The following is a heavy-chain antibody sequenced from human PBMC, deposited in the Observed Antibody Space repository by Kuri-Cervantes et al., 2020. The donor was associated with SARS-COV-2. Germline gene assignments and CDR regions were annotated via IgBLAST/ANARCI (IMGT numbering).Heavy chain of an antibody. Sequence: ASVKVSCKPSGGSFNSYAINWVRQAPGQGLEWMGRINPKSGVTNYSQRFQGRVTMTRDTSISTAYLDLSGLRSDDTAVYFCARESIPATMLTKNWFDPWGQGTLVTVSS. V-gene: IGHV1-2*02. J-gene: IGHJ5*02. D-gene: IGHD2-2*01. CDR1: GGSFNSYA. CDR3: ARESIPATMLTKNWFDP. CDR2: INPKSGVT.